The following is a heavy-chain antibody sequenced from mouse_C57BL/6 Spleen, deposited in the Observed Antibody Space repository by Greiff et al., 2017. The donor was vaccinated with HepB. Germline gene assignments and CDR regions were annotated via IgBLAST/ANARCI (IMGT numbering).Heavy chain of an antibody. D-gene: IGHD1-1*01. V-gene: IGHV1-39*01. CDR1: GYSFTDYN. Sequence: QLQESGPELVKPGASVKISCKASGYSFTDYNMNWVKQSNGKSLEWIGVINPNYGTTRYNQKFKGKATLTVDQSSSTAYMQLNSLTSEDSAVYYCASSHYYGSPFAYWGQGTLVTVSA. CDR2: INPNYGTT. J-gene: IGHJ3*01. CDR3: ASSHYYGSPFAY.